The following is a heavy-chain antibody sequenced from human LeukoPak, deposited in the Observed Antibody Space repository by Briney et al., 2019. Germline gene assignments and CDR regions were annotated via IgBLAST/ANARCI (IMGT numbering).Heavy chain of an antibody. CDR2: ITKCGATI. D-gene: IGHD3-3*01. V-gene: IGHV3-48*03. CDR3: ARLSVSITRRFDL. Sequence: GGSLALSCAPSGFTLSNYEKSWVRLTPGKGLEWISYITKCGATILYADPVKRRFTISRDNANSSLYLQMNSLRAEDTAVYFCARLSVSITRRFDLWGQGTLVTVSS. J-gene: IGHJ5*02. CDR1: GFTLSNYE.